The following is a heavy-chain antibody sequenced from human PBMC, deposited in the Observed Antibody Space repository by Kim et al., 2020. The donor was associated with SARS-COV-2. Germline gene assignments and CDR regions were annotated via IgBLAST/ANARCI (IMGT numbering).Heavy chain of an antibody. D-gene: IGHD1-1*01. J-gene: IGHJ3*02. CDR3: ARRVPEVHAFDI. V-gene: IGHV1-2*06. CDR2: INPNSGGT. CDR1: GYTFTGYY. Sequence: ASVKVSCKASGYTFTGYYMHWVRQAPGQGLEWMGRINPNSGGTNYAQKFQGRVTMTRDTSISTAYMELSRLRSDDTAVYYCARRVPEVHAFDIWGQGTMVTVSS.